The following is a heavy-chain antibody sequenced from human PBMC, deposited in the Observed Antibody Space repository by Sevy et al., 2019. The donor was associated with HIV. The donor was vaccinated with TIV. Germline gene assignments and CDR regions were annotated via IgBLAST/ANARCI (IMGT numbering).Heavy chain of an antibody. CDR3: AREKPGSFHFDY. V-gene: IGHV1-46*01. J-gene: IGHJ4*02. CDR2: DKVSGGVK. Sequence: ASVKVSCNASGYTFSDYHMHCVRQAPGQGLEWIQIDKVSGGVKPIAQKFQGRLTVTRDTSTSTAYMELSSLTLEDTAVYYCAREKPGSFHFDYWGQGTLVTVSS. D-gene: IGHD6-13*01. CDR1: GYTFSDYH.